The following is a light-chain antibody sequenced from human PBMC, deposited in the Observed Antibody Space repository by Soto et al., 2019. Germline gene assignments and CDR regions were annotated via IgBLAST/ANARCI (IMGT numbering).Light chain of an antibody. Sequence: QSALTQPASVSGSPGQSITISCTGTSSDVGGYNYVSWYQQHPGKAPKFMIYDVSNRPSGVSNRFSGSKSGNTASLTISGLQAEDEADYYCSSYTSSSTYVFGTGTKVPVL. J-gene: IGLJ1*01. CDR3: SSYTSSSTYV. V-gene: IGLV2-14*01. CDR1: SSDVGGYNY. CDR2: DVS.